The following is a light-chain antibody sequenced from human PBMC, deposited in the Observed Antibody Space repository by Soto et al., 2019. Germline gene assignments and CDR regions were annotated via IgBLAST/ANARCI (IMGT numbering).Light chain of an antibody. CDR2: DVS. CDR1: SSDVGGYNY. J-gene: IGLJ1*01. CDR3: SSYTSIDTWV. V-gene: IGLV2-14*03. Sequence: QSVLTQPASVSRSPGHSITITCTGTSSDVGGYNYISWYQQHPGKAPKVLISDVSNRPSGISNRFSGSKSGNTASLTISGLQAVDEADSYCSSYTSIDTWVFGTGTKVTVL.